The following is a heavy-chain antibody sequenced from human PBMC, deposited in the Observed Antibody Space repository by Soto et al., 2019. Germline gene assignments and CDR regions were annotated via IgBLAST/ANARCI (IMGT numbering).Heavy chain of an antibody. CDR3: ASVRGGYYYAMDV. J-gene: IGHJ6*02. Sequence: QVQLQESGPGLVKPSGTLSLTCAVSGGSISSSNWWSWVRQPPGKGLEWIGEIYHSGSTNYNPPLKSRVTISVDKSKNQFSLKLSSVTDADTAVYYCASVRGGYYYAMDVWGQGTTVTVSS. CDR2: IYHSGST. D-gene: IGHD3-10*02. CDR1: GGSISSSNW. V-gene: IGHV4-4*02.